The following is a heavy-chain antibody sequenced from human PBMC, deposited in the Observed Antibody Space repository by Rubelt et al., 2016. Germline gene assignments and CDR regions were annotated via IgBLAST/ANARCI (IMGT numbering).Heavy chain of an antibody. Sequence: QVHLQQWGAGLLKPSETLSLTCAVHGGSLSGYYWAWIRQAPGKGLEWIGSIYSGGNTYYNPSLNSRITISVDSSKNQFSRKLSSLTAADTAVYYCAKSAEGSTWYDAWGPGTLVTVSS. CDR3: AKSAEGSTWYDA. J-gene: IGHJ5*02. CDR1: GGSLSGYY. D-gene: IGHD6-13*01. V-gene: IGHV4-34*02. CDR2: IYSGGNT.